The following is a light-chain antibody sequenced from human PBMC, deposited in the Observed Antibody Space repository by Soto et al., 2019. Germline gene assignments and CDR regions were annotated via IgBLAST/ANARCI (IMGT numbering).Light chain of an antibody. Sequence: DIVMTQSPYSLAVSLGERATINCRSSQSVLYSSNNKKYLAWYQQKAGQPPKLLIYWASTRESGVPERFSGSGSGTDFTLTISSLQAEDVEVYYCQQYYSDPLTFGGGTKVDIK. V-gene: IGKV4-1*01. J-gene: IGKJ4*01. CDR1: QSVLYSSNNKKY. CDR3: QQYYSDPLT. CDR2: WAS.